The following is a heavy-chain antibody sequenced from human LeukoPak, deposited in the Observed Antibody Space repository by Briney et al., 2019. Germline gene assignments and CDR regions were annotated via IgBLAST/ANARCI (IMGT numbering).Heavy chain of an antibody. CDR3: AREGWNYRRLKSIAAPYYFDY. J-gene: IGHJ4*02. CDR2: INPNSGGT. D-gene: IGHD6-6*01. CDR1: GYTFTSYD. Sequence: ASVKVSCKASGYTFTSYDINWVRQAPGQGLEWMGWINPNSGGTNYAQKFQGRVTMTRDTSISTAYMELSRLRSDDTAVYYCAREGWNYRRLKSIAAPYYFDYWGQGTLVTVSS. V-gene: IGHV1-2*02.